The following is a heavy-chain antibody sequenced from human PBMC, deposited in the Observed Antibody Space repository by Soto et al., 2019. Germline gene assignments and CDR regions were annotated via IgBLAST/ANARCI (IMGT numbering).Heavy chain of an antibody. J-gene: IGHJ4*02. D-gene: IGHD5-18*01. CDR2: IYYSGST. Sequence: WETLSLTCTVSGGSISSSSYYWGWIRQPPWKGLEWIGSIYYSGSTYYNPSLKSRVTISVDTSKNQFSLKLSSVTAADTAVYYCARRGYSYGIAFDYWGQGTLVTVSS. CDR3: ARRGYSYGIAFDY. V-gene: IGHV4-39*01. CDR1: GGSISSSSYY.